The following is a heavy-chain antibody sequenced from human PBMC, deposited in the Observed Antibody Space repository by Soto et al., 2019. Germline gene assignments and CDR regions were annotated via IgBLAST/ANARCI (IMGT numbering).Heavy chain of an antibody. CDR1: GFTFGDSY. J-gene: IGHJ5*02. CDR2: ISPGSRYP. V-gene: IGHV3-11*06. D-gene: IGHD2-15*01. Sequence: GGSLRLSCAVSGFTFGDSYMSWIRQAPGKGLEWLSYISPGSRYPAYADSVKGRFTISRDNAKRSLYLQMMSLTAEDTAIYYCVRGGGGGLFDPWGQGTMVTVSS. CDR3: VRGGGGGLFDP.